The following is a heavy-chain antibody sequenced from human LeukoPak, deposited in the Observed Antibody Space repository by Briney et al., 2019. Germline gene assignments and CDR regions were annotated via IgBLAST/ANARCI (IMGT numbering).Heavy chain of an antibody. D-gene: IGHD6-19*01. Sequence: SETLSLTCTVSGDSITSGSYYWAWIRQPPGKGLEWIGEINHSGSTNYNPSLKSRVTISVDTSKNQFSLKLSSVTAADTAVYYCARGPFDPTDSSGWYIPFDYWGQGTLVTVSS. V-gene: IGHV4-39*07. CDR1: GDSITSGSYY. J-gene: IGHJ4*02. CDR3: ARGPFDPTDSSGWYIPFDY. CDR2: INHSGST.